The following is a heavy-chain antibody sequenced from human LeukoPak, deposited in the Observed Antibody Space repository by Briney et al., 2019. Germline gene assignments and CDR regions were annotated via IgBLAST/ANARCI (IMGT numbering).Heavy chain of an antibody. CDR1: GGTVSSFT. Sequence: SVKVSCKASGGTVSSFTISWVRQAPGQGLEWMGGVVPFFGATSYAQKFRGRLTISTDESAATAYMELTSLKSDDTAMYYCARFSTVLGSVKYDFWTDDAFDLWGQGTLVTVSP. V-gene: IGHV1-69*05. D-gene: IGHD3/OR15-3a*01. CDR3: ARFSTVLGSVKYDFWTDDAFDL. CDR2: VVPFFGAT. J-gene: IGHJ3*01.